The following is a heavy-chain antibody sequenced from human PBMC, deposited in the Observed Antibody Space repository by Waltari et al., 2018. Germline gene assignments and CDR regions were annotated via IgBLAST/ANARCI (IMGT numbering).Heavy chain of an antibody. J-gene: IGHJ4*02. CDR2: SNPKSGDT. D-gene: IGHD6-19*01. Sequence: QVQLVQSGAEVKKPGASVKVSCKASGYTFTGYYMHWVRQAPGQGLEWKGWSNPKSGDTNYATKFQGRFTMTTDTSTSTAYMELRSLRSDDTAVYYCARDLEQWLVLSFGYWGQGTLVTVSS. V-gene: IGHV1-2*02. CDR3: ARDLEQWLVLSFGY. CDR1: GYTFTGYY.